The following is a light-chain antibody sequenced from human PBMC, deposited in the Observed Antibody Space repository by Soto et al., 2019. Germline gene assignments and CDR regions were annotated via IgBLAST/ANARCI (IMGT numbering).Light chain of an antibody. CDR1: QSVSSN. V-gene: IGKV3-15*01. Sequence: EIVMTQSPATLSVSPGERATLSCRASQSVSSNLAWYQQKPGQAPRLPIYGASTRATGIPARFSGSGSGTEFTLTISSLQSEDFAVYYCQQYNNWPQLTFGGGTKVDI. J-gene: IGKJ4*01. CDR3: QQYNNWPQLT. CDR2: GAS.